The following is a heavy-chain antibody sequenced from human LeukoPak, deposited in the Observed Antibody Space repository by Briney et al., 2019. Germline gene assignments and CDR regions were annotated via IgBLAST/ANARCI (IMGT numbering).Heavy chain of an antibody. V-gene: IGHV3-21*01. D-gene: IGHD2-2*02. CDR2: ISSSSSYI. J-gene: IGHJ6*03. CDR3: ASGESYCSSTSCYTHYYYMDV. Sequence: GGSLRLSCAASGFTFSSYSINWVRQAPGKGLEWVSSISSSSSYIYYADSVKGRFTISRDNAKNSLYQQMNSLRAEDTAVYYCASGESYCSSTSCYTHYYYMDVWGKGTTVTVSS. CDR1: GFTFSSYS.